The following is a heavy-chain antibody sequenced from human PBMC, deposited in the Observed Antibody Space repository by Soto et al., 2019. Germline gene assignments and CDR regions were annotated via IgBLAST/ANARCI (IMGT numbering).Heavy chain of an antibody. Sequence: ASVKVSCKASGYTFTSYDINWVRQATGQGLEWMGWMSAYNGNTNYAQKLQGRVTMTTDTSTSTAYMELRSLRSDDTAVYYCARVRYYYDSSGYWPSYYYYYGMDVWGQGTTVTVSS. CDR1: GYTFTSYD. CDR2: MSAYNGNT. V-gene: IGHV1-18*01. D-gene: IGHD3-22*01. J-gene: IGHJ6*02. CDR3: ARVRYYYDSSGYWPSYYYYYGMDV.